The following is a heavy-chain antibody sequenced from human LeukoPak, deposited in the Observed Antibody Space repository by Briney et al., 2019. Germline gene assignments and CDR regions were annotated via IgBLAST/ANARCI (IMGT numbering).Heavy chain of an antibody. Sequence: GGTLRLSCTASGFTFSSYAMSWVRQAPGKGLEWVSAISGSGGSTYYADSVKGRFTISRDNSKNTLYLQMNSLRAEDTAVYYCAKDRNRYSSWDYWGQGTLVTVSS. CDR1: GFTFSSYA. D-gene: IGHD6-13*01. CDR2: ISGSGGST. CDR3: AKDRNRYSSWDY. J-gene: IGHJ4*02. V-gene: IGHV3-23*01.